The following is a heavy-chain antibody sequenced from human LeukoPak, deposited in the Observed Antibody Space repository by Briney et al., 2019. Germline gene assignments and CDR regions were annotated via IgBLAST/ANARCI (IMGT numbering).Heavy chain of an antibody. Sequence: QPGGSLRLSCAASGFTFSSYSMNWVRQAPGKGLEWVAYIRSSGSPIYYADSVKGRFTISRDNAKNSLYLQMNSLRDEDTAVYYCARDLAFAFDIWGQGTMVTVSS. CDR3: ARDLAFAFDI. CDR2: IRSSGSPI. CDR1: GFTFSSYS. D-gene: IGHD2/OR15-2a*01. J-gene: IGHJ3*02. V-gene: IGHV3-48*02.